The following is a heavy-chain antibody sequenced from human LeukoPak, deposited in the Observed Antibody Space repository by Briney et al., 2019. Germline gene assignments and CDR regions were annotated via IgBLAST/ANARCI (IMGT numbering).Heavy chain of an antibody. J-gene: IGHJ4*02. V-gene: IGHV4-39*01. Sequence: SETLSLTCTVSGGSISSSSYYWGWIRQPPGKGLEWIGSIYYSGSTYYNPSLKSRVTISVDTSKNQFSLKLSSVTAADTAVYYCARGTGRLRSFDYWGQGTLVTVSS. CDR2: IYYSGST. CDR3: ARGTGRLRSFDY. D-gene: IGHD5-12*01. CDR1: GGSISSSSYY.